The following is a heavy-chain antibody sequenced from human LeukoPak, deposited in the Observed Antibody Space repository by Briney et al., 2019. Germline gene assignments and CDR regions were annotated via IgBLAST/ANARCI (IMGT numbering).Heavy chain of an antibody. V-gene: IGHV4-34*09. D-gene: IGHD3-22*01. CDR1: GGSFSGYY. Sequence: PSETLSLTCAVYGGSFSGYYWSCIRQPPGKGLEWIGYIYYSGSTYYNPSLKSRVTISVDTSKNQFSLKLSSVTAADTAVYYCARGPDSSGYNFDYWGQGTLVTVSS. CDR2: IYYSGST. J-gene: IGHJ4*02. CDR3: ARGPDSSGYNFDY.